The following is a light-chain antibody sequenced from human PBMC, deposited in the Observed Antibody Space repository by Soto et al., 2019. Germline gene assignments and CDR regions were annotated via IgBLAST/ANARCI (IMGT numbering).Light chain of an antibody. J-gene: IGLJ2*01. CDR2: EVT. V-gene: IGLV2-18*02. Sequence: QPVLTQPPSVSGSPGQSVTISCTGSSSDVGSYHRVSWYQQPPGTAPKLMIYEVTPRPSGVPDRFSGSKSSNTASLTISGLQAEDEADYYCSSRTTTNTLIFGRGTKLTVL. CDR3: SSRTTTNTLI. CDR1: SSDVGSYHR.